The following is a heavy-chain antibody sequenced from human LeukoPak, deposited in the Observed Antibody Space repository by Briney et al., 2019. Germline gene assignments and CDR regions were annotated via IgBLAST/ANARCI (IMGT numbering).Heavy chain of an antibody. CDR1: GFTFSSYA. J-gene: IGHJ4*02. CDR3: AKDGYSSGWAN. D-gene: IGHD6-25*01. V-gene: IGHV3-30-3*01. CDR2: ISYDGSNK. Sequence: GRSLRLSCAASGFTFSSYAMNWVRQAPGKGLEWVAVISYDGSNKYYADSVKGRFTISRDNSKNTLYLQMNSLRAEDTAVYYCAKDGYSSGWANWGPGNLVTVSS.